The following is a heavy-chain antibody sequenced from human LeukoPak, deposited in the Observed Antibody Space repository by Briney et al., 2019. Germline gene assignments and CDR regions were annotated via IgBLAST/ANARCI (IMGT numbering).Heavy chain of an antibody. Sequence: ASVKVSCKASGYTFTSYYMHWVRQAPGQGLGWMGIINPSGGSTSYAQKFQGRVTMTRDTSTSTVYMELSSLRSEDTAVYYCARDYYDSSGYPQPVDYWGQGTLVTVSS. V-gene: IGHV1-46*01. CDR2: INPSGGST. CDR1: GYTFTSYY. D-gene: IGHD3-22*01. CDR3: ARDYYDSSGYPQPVDY. J-gene: IGHJ4*02.